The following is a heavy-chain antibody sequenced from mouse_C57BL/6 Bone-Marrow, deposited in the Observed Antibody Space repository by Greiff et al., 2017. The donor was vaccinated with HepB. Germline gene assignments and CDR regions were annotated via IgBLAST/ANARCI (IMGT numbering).Heavy chain of an antibody. D-gene: IGHD1-1*01. CDR3: ARIDYYGSSPPFDY. CDR1: GFSLSTFGMG. V-gene: IGHV8-8*01. CDR2: IWWDDDK. J-gene: IGHJ2*01. Sequence: QVTLKECGPGILQPSQTLSLTCSFSGFSLSTFGMGVGWIRQPSGKGLEWLAHIWWDDDKYYNPALKSRLTISKDTSKNQVFLKIANVDTADTATYYCARIDYYGSSPPFDYWGQGTTLTVSS.